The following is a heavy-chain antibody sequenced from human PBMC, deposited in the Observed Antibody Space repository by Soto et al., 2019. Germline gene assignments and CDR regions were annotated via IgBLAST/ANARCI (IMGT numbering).Heavy chain of an antibody. CDR2: INAANGKT. V-gene: IGHV1-3*01. CDR3: ARGSHYDDYGSGRVGEWNA. Sequence: ASVKVSCKASGYTFTSYAMQWVRQAPGQRLEWMGWINAANGKTKYSQMFQGRVTITRDTSANTAYMELSSLRFEDTALYYCARGSHYDDYGSGRVGEWNAWGQGTLVTVSS. J-gene: IGHJ5*02. CDR1: GYTFTSYA. D-gene: IGHD3-10*01.